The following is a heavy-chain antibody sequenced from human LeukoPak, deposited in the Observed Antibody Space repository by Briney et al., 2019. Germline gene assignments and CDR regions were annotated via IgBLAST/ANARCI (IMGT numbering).Heavy chain of an antibody. CDR2: IYSGGNT. J-gene: IGHJ4*02. Sequence: GGSLRLSCAASGFSVSSNSMSWVRQAPGKGLEWVSFIYSGGNTHYSDSVKGRFTISRDNSKNTLYLQMNSLRADDTAVYYCARRAGEYSHPYDYWGQGTLVTVSS. D-gene: IGHD4-17*01. V-gene: IGHV3-53*01. CDR1: GFSVSSNS. CDR3: ARRAGEYSHPYDY.